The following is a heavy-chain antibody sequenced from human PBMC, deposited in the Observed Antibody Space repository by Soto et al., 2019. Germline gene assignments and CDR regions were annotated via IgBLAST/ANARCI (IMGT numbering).Heavy chain of an antibody. V-gene: IGHV3-30-3*01. D-gene: IGHD2-21*01. CDR1: GFIFSSYA. J-gene: IGHJ6*02. CDR3: ASSYSRHYTTYYYYGMDV. CDR2: ISYDGSNK. Sequence: VLLVESGGGVVQPGRSLRLSCAASGFIFSSYAMHWVRQAPGKGLEWVAVISYDGSNKYYADSVKGRFTISRDNSKNTLYLQMNSLRAEDTAVYYCASSYSRHYTTYYYYGMDVWGQGTTVTVSS.